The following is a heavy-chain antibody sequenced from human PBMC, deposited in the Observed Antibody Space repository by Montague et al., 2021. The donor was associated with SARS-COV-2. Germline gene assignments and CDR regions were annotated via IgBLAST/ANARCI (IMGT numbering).Heavy chain of an antibody. CDR2: IYYSGST. J-gene: IGHJ2*01. D-gene: IGHD2-2*02. V-gene: IGHV4-39*01. CDR1: GGSISSSSYY. CDR3: AGRVVVPAAIGHWYFDL. Sequence: ETLSLTCTVSGGSISSSSYYWGWIRQPPGKGLEWIGSIYYSGSTYYNPSLKSRVTISVDTSKNQFSLKLSSVTAADTAVYYCAGRVVVPAAIGHWYFDLWGRGTLVTVSS.